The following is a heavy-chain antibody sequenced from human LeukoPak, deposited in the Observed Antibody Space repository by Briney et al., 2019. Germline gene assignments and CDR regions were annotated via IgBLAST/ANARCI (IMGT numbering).Heavy chain of an antibody. J-gene: IGHJ5*02. CDR3: AREGYCSGGSCYRTDWFDP. Sequence: SETLSLTCTVSGGSLSSYYWSWIRQPPGKGLEWIGYIYYSGSTNYNPSLKSRVTISVDTSKNQFSLKLSSVTAADTAVYYCAREGYCSGGSCYRTDWFDPWGQGTLVTVSS. D-gene: IGHD2-15*01. V-gene: IGHV4-59*01. CDR1: GGSLSSYY. CDR2: IYYSGST.